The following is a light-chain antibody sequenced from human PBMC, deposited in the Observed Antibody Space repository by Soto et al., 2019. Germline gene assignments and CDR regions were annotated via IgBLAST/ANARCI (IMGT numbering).Light chain of an antibody. Sequence: QSVLTQPPSVSGAPGQRVTISCTGSSSNIGAGYDVHWYQQLPGTAPKLLIYGNSNRPSGVPDRFSGSKSGTSASLAITWLQAEDEADYYCQSYDSSLSVVFGGGTKLPVL. CDR2: GNS. CDR3: QSYDSSLSVV. V-gene: IGLV1-40*01. CDR1: SSNIGAGYD. J-gene: IGLJ2*01.